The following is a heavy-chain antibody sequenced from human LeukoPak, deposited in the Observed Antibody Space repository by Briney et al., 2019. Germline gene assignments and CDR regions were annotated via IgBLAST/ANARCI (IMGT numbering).Heavy chain of an antibody. V-gene: IGHV3-23*01. CDR3: AKTQGYYDC. Sequence: GGSLRLSCAASGFTFSSYGMNWVRQAPGKGLEWVSGIGVGGTTYYADSVKGRFTISRDTSKNTLHLQMNSLRAEDTAVYYCAKTQGYYDCWGQGTLVTVSS. CDR2: IGVGGTT. CDR1: GFTFSSYG. D-gene: IGHD3-22*01. J-gene: IGHJ4*02.